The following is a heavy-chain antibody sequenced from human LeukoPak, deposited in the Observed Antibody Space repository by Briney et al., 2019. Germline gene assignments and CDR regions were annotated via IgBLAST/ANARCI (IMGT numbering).Heavy chain of an antibody. CDR2: IFSDGTST. D-gene: IGHD1-26*01. V-gene: IGHV3-74*01. CDR3: ARDSGSYFGR. J-gene: IGHJ4*02. Sequence: GGPLRLSCAASGFTFSSYWMHWVRQAPGKGLVWVSRIFSDGTSTGYADSVKGRFTVSRDNAKDTLYLQMNSLRAEDTAVYYCARDSGSYFGRWGQGTLVTVSS. CDR1: GFTFSSYW.